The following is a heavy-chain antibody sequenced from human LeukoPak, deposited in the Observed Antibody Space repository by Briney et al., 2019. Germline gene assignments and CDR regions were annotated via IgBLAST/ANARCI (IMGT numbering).Heavy chain of an antibody. CDR2: ISSSGSTI. CDR1: VFTFSDDY. J-gene: IGHJ4*02. Sequence: PGGSLRLSCAASVFTFSDDYMSWIRQAPGKGLEWVSYISSSGSTIYYADSVKGRFTISRDNAKSSLYLQMNSLRAEDTAVYYRASAERWLQLLDYWGQGTLVTVSS. CDR3: ASAERWLQLLDY. D-gene: IGHD5-24*01. V-gene: IGHV3-11*04.